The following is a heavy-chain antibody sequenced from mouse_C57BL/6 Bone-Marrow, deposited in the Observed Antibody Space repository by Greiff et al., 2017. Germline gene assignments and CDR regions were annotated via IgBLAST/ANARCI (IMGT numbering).Heavy chain of an antibody. V-gene: IGHV2-5*01. CDR1: GFSLTSYG. CDR2: LWRGGST. CDR3: AKWDSSGYYWFAY. D-gene: IGHD3-2*02. Sequence: VQLQESGPGLVQPSQSLSITCTFSGFSLTSYGVHLVRQSPGTGLEWLGVLWRGGSTDYNAAFMSRLSITKDNSKSQVFFKMNSLQADDTAIYYCAKWDSSGYYWFAYWGQGTLVTVSA. J-gene: IGHJ3*01.